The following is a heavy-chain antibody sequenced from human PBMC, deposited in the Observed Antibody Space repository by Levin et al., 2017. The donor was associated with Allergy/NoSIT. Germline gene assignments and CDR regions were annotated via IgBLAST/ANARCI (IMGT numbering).Heavy chain of an antibody. CDR1: GFSLSTGGMC. J-gene: IGHJ1*01. CDR2: IDWDDDK. D-gene: IGHD6-13*01. CDR3: ARVLYSRANRPAESFQD. V-gene: IGHV2-70*11. Sequence: SGPTLVKPTQTLTLTCMFSGFSLSTGGMCVSWIRQPPGKALEWLARIDWDDDKYYSASLKTRLTISKDTSKNQVVLTMTNMDSVDTATYFCARVLYSRANRPAESFQDWGQGTLVTVSS.